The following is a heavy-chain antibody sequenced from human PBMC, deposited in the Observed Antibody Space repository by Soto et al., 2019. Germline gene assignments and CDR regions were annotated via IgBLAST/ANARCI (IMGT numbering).Heavy chain of an antibody. Sequence: VQLLESGGDLVQPGGSLRLSCVASGFILNNYAMSWVRQAPGKGLEWVSNIGGTDGDSDGVPWYEDSVKGRFTISRDSSANTLFLHMDSLRAEDSALYYCVKRGRNWGAFDFWGQGTTVVVSS. D-gene: IGHD7-27*01. CDR2: IGGTDGDSDGVP. CDR3: VKRGRNWGAFDF. V-gene: IGHV3-23*01. CDR1: GFILNNYA. J-gene: IGHJ3*01.